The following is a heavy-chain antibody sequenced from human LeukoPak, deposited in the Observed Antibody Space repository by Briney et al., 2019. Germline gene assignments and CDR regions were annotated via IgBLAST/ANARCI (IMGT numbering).Heavy chain of an antibody. V-gene: IGHV1-46*01. CDR3: ARGQRGRIVASPLEV. CDR2: IDPSAGNT. D-gene: IGHD1-1*01. Sequence: ASVKVSCKASGYTFSSHYLHWVRQAPGQGLEWMGIIDPSAGNTIYAQNFQGRVSMTSDMSTTTVYMELRNLKSEDTAVYYCARGQRGRIVASPLEVWGQGTRVTISS. J-gene: IGHJ3*01. CDR1: GYTFSSHY.